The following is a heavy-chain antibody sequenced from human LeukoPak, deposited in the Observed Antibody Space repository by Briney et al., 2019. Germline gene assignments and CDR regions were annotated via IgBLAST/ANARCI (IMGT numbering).Heavy chain of an antibody. J-gene: IGHJ4*02. CDR3: ARGPPGVPQGMATYYFDY. Sequence: GASVKISCKASGGTFSSYAISWVRQAPGQGLEWMGGIIPIFGTANYAQKFQGRVTITTDESTSTAYMELRSLRSEDTAVYYCARGPPGVPQGMATYYFDYWGQGTLVTVSS. V-gene: IGHV1-69*05. CDR1: GGTFSSYA. D-gene: IGHD5-12*01. CDR2: IIPIFGTA.